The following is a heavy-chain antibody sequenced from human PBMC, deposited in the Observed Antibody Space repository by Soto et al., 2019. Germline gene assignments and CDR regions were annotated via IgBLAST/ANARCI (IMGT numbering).Heavy chain of an antibody. Sequence: QVQLVQSGAEVKKPGSSVKVSCKASGGTFSSYAISWVRQAPGQGLEWMRGIIPIFGTANYAQKFQGRVTITADESTSTAYMELSSLRSEDTAVYYCARVLSRYCSSTSCYFGYWGQGTLVTVSS. V-gene: IGHV1-69*01. CDR1: GGTFSSYA. CDR3: ARVLSRYCSSTSCYFGY. D-gene: IGHD2-2*01. J-gene: IGHJ4*02. CDR2: IIPIFGTA.